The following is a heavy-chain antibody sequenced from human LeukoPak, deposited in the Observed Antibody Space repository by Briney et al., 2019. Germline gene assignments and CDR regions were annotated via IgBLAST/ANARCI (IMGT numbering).Heavy chain of an antibody. D-gene: IGHD6-6*01. J-gene: IGHJ5*02. CDR2: ISGSGGST. Sequence: PGGSLRLSCAASGFTFSSYAMSWVRQAPGKGLEWVSAISGSGGSTYYADSVKGRITISRDNSKSTLYLQMNSLRAEDTAVYYCAKGTSAARPGWFDPWGQGTLVTVSS. CDR1: GFTFSSYA. CDR3: AKGTSAARPGWFDP. V-gene: IGHV3-23*01.